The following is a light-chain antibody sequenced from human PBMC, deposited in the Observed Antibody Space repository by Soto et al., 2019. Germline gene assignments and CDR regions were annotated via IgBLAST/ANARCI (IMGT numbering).Light chain of an antibody. Sequence: QSVLTQPASVSGTPGQSVTVSCSGGSSNIGNNPVNWYQQLPGAGPKLLIYRDDQRPSGVPDRFSGSKSDASASLAISGLQSEDEADYFCATWDDGLGAPLFGGGTKLTVL. CDR2: RDD. J-gene: IGLJ2*01. CDR3: ATWDDGLGAPL. CDR1: SSNIGNNP. V-gene: IGLV1-44*01.